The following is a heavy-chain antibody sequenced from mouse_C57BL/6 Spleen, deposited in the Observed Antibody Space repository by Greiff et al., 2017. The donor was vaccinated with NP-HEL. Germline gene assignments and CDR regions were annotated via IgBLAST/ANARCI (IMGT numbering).Heavy chain of an antibody. CDR2: ISSGSSTI. J-gene: IGHJ4*01. CDR1: GFTFSDYG. CDR3: ARRLDGSSSHAMDY. Sequence: ELHLVESGGGLVKPGGSLKLSCAASGFTFSDYGMHWVRQAPEKGLEWVAYISSGSSTIYYADTVKGRFTISRDNAKNTLFLQMNSLRSEDTAMYYCARRLDGSSSHAMDYWGQGTSVTVSS. V-gene: IGHV5-17*01. D-gene: IGHD1-1*01.